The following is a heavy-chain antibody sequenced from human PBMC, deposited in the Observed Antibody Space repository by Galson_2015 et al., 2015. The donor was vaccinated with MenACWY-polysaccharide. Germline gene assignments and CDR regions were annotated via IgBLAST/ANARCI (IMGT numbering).Heavy chain of an antibody. CDR3: ARSYCDRTNYYGMDV. CDR1: GFTFSSYA. V-gene: IGHV3-30-3*01. CDR2: ISYDETNK. J-gene: IGHJ6*02. D-gene: IGHD2-21*01. Sequence: SLRLSCAASGFTFSSYAMHWVRQAPGKGLEWVAVISYDETNKYYADSVKGRFTISRDNSKKMLYLRMDSLRNEDTALYYCARSYCDRTNYYGMDVWGQGTTVIVSS.